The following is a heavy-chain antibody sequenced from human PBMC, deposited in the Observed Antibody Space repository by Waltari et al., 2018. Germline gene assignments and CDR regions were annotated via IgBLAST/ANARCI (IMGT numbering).Heavy chain of an antibody. CDR2: INTNTWNP. D-gene: IGHD6-13*01. CDR1: GYTFTSYA. J-gene: IGHJ6*02. Sequence: QVQLVQSGSEMKKPGASVKVSCKASGYTFTSYALHWLRQAPGQALAWMGWINTNTWNPTYAQGFTGRFVFSLYTSVSTAYLQISSLKAEDTAVYYCARDRGQQLVLIHYYYYGMDVWGQGTTVTVSS. V-gene: IGHV7-4-1*02. CDR3: ARDRGQQLVLIHYYYYGMDV.